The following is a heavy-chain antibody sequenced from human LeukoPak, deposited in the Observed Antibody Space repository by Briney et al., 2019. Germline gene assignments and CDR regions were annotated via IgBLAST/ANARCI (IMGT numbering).Heavy chain of an antibody. CDR3: AKAFVPYYYGMDV. J-gene: IGHJ6*02. Sequence: PGGSLRLSCAASGFTFSDYSMRWVRQAPGKGLEWVSSISGTGDVSKYADSVKGRFTISRDNSKNTLYLHVNSLRAEETAVYYCAKAFVPYYYGMDVWGQGTTVTV. CDR1: GFTFSDYS. V-gene: IGHV3-23*01. D-gene: IGHD2/OR15-2a*01. CDR2: ISGTGDVS.